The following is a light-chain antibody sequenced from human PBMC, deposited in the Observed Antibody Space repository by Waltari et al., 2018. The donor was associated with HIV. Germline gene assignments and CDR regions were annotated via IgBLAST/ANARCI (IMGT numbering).Light chain of an antibody. V-gene: IGLV2-23*02. CDR1: RSAVGSYNL. CDR2: EVS. CDR3: CSYAGSSTFV. Sequence: QSALTQPTSVSGSPGQSITISCTGTRSAVGSYNLVSWYQQHPGKAHKLMIYEVSKRPSWVSNRFSGSKSGNTASLTISGLQAGDEADYYCCSYAGSSTFVFGTGTKVTVL. J-gene: IGLJ1*01.